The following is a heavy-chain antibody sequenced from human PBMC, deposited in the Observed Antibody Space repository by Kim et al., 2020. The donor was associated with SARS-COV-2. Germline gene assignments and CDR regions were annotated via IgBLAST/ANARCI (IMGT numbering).Heavy chain of an antibody. CDR3: ARDGWGVATTPRLGSAGYYYYYGMDV. V-gene: IGHV4-59*13. Sequence: SETLSLTCTVSGGSISSYYWSWIRQPPGKGLEWIGYIYYSGSTNYNPSLKSRVTISVDTSKNQFSLKLSSVTAADTAVYYCARDGWGVATTPRLGSAGYYYYYGMDVWGQGTTVTVSS. J-gene: IGHJ6*02. CDR1: GGSISSYY. CDR2: IYYSGST. D-gene: IGHD5-12*01.